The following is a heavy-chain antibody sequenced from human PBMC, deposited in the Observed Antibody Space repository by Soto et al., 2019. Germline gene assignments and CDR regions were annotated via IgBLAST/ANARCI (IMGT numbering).Heavy chain of an antibody. J-gene: IGHJ3*02. CDR1: GYTFTSYG. V-gene: IGHV1-18*01. CDR3: AGVRWQGTCAFDI. D-gene: IGHD2-15*01. CDR2: ISAYKGNT. Sequence: QVQLVQSGAEVKKPGASVKVSCKAPGYTFTSYGISWVRQAPGQGLEGMGWISAYKGNTNYAQKLQGRVTMTTDTSTSTAYMELSSLRSDDTAVYYCAGVRWQGTCAFDIWGQGTMVTVSS.